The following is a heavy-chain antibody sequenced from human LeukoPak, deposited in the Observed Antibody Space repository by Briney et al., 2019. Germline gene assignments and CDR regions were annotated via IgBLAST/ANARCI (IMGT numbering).Heavy chain of an antibody. V-gene: IGHV4-59*08. CDR1: GGSISNYY. CDR3: ARLDAAAGRYLQFFY. Sequence: PSETLSLTCTVSGGSISNYYWSGIRQSPEKGLEWIGYIHDSGSTNYNPSLKSRVTISVDTSKNQFSLKLSSVTAADTAVYYCARLDAAAGRYLQFFYWGQGTLVTVSS. D-gene: IGHD5-24*01. CDR2: IHDSGST. J-gene: IGHJ4*02.